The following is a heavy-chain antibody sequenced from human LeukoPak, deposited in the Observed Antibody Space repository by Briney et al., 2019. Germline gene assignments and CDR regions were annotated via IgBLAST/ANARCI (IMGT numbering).Heavy chain of an antibody. CDR3: ARGPTTKLDY. Sequence: GGSLRLSCAASGVTVSSNYMSWVRQAPGKGLEWVSVIYTGGSTYYADSVKGRFTISRDRSKNTLYLQMNSLRAEDTAVYYCARGPTTKLDYWGQGTLVTVSS. CDR2: IYTGGST. J-gene: IGHJ4*02. V-gene: IGHV3-66*01. D-gene: IGHD1-7*01. CDR1: GVTVSSNY.